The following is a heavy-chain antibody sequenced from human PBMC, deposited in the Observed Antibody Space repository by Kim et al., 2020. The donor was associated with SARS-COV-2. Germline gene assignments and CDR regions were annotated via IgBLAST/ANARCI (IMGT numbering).Heavy chain of an antibody. J-gene: IGHJ6*02. V-gene: IGHV4-59*01. Sequence: NYNPSLKSRVTISVDTSKNQFSLKLSSVTAADTAVYYCARKDSSSWFLDVWGQGTTVTVSS. CDR3: ARKDSSSWFLDV. D-gene: IGHD6-13*01.